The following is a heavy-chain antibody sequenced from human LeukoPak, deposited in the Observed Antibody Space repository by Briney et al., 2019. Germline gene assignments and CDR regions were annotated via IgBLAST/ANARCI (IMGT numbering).Heavy chain of an antibody. Sequence: ASVKVSCKASGYTFTSYGISWVRQAPGQGLEWMGWISAYNGNTNYAQKLQGRVTMTTDTSTSTAYMELRSLRSDDTAVYYCARLSTVTTSVSFDIWGQGTMVTVSS. CDR1: GYTFTSYG. CDR3: ARLSTVTTSVSFDI. CDR2: ISAYNGNT. V-gene: IGHV1-18*01. D-gene: IGHD4-17*01. J-gene: IGHJ3*02.